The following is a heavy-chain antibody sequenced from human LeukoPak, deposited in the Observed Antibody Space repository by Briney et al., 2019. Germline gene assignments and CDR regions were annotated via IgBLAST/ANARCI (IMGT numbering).Heavy chain of an antibody. CDR3: AKATKIYNSPFDY. V-gene: IGHV3-43D*03. D-gene: IGHD1-1*01. Sequence: GGSLRLSCAASGFTFDDYAMHWVRQAPGKGLEWVSLINWSGGSTYYTDSVKGRFTISRDNIKNSLYLQMNSLRPEDTALYYCAKATKIYNSPFDYCGQGTLVTVFS. CDR1: GFTFDDYA. CDR2: INWSGGST. J-gene: IGHJ4*02.